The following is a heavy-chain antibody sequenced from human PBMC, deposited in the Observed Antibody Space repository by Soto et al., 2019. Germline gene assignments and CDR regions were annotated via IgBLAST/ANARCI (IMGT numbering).Heavy chain of an antibody. CDR1: GGSISSNNW. D-gene: IGHD1-26*01. Sequence: QVQLQESGPGLVKPSGTLSLTCAVSGGSISSNNWWHWVRKPPGKGLEWIGEIYHSGSTNYSPSLKSRVTMSVDQSKNQFSLSLSSVTAADTAVYYCARERGAGTYQGFDYWGQGTLVTVSS. CDR3: ARERGAGTYQGFDY. V-gene: IGHV4-4*02. J-gene: IGHJ4*02. CDR2: IYHSGST.